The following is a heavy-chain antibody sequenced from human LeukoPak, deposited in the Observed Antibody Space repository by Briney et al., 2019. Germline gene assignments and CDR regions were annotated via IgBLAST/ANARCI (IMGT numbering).Heavy chain of an antibody. J-gene: IGHJ4*02. V-gene: IGHV3-7*01. CDR2: IKKDESEK. CDR1: GFTFSNDW. Sequence: GGSLRLSCAASGFTFSNDWMSWVRQAPGKGLEWGANIKKDESEKYYVDSAKGRFTISRDNAKNSLYLQMNSLRPEDTAVYYCANDRGRFLEYLSSSSFDYWGQGTLVTVSS. CDR3: ANDRGRFLEYLSSSSFDY. D-gene: IGHD3-3*01.